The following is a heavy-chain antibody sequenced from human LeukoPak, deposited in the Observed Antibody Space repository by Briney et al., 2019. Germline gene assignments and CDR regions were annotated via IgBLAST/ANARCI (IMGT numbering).Heavy chain of an antibody. CDR2: ISGSGGST. CDR3: AKVEGASKASVY. Sequence: GGSLRLSCAASGFTFSSYSMNWVRQAPGRGLEWVSSISGSGGSTYYADSVKGRFTISRDNSKNTLYLQMYSLRAEDTAVYYCAKVEGASKASVYWGQGALVTVSS. V-gene: IGHV3-23*01. CDR1: GFTFSSYS. J-gene: IGHJ4*02. D-gene: IGHD1-1*01.